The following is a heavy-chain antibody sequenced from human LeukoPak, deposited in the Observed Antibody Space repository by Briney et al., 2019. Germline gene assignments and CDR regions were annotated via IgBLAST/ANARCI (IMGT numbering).Heavy chain of an antibody. CDR2: IGTAGDT. CDR3: ARVAKERVGGVYYFYY. CDR1: GFTFSDYD. Sequence: SGGSLRLSCAASGFTFSDYDMHWVRQVIGRGLEWVSAIGTAGDTYYTGSVKGRFTISRENAKNSLYLQMNSLRAGDTAVYYCARVAKERVGGVYYFYYWGQGTLVTVSS. J-gene: IGHJ4*02. V-gene: IGHV3-13*01. D-gene: IGHD1-1*01.